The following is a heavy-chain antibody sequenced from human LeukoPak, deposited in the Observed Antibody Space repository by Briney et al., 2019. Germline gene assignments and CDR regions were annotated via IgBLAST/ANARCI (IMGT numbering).Heavy chain of an antibody. CDR3: AKDALDSSGRYGKFDS. Sequence: GGSLRLSCAASGFTFSSCAVGWVRQVPRKGLEWVSDISGSGVHTYYADSVKGRFTISRDNSKNTLYLQMNSLRAGDTAVYYCAKDALDSSGRYGKFDSWGQGTLVSVSS. J-gene: IGHJ5*01. CDR1: GFTFSSCA. CDR2: ISGSGVHT. V-gene: IGHV3-23*01. D-gene: IGHD6-19*01.